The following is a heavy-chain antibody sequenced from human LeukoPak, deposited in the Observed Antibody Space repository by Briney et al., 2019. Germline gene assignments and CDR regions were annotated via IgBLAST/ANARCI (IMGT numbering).Heavy chain of an antibody. J-gene: IGHJ4*02. CDR2: ISGDGGST. CDR1: GFTFDDYA. V-gene: IGHV3-43*02. Sequence: PGGSLRLSCVASGFTFDDYAMHWVRQAPGRGLEWVSLISGDGGSTYYADSVKGRFTISRDNSKNSLYLQMNSLRTEDTALYYCAKEAIYSYGPLGYWGQGTLVTVSS. D-gene: IGHD5-18*01. CDR3: AKEAIYSYGPLGY.